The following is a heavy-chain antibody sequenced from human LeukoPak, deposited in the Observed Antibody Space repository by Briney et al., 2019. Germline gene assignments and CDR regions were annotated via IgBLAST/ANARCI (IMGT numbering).Heavy chain of an antibody. CDR3: AKASNP. V-gene: IGHV3-49*03. CDR1: GLSAGDNT. J-gene: IGHJ4*02. Sequence: PGGSLRLSCTVSGLSAGDNTMSWFRQAPGKGLEGVGFIRSKAYGETTEYAASVKGRFTISRDDSKNIVYPQMDSLKTEDTAVYYCAKASNPWGQGTLVTVSS. CDR2: IRSKAYGETT.